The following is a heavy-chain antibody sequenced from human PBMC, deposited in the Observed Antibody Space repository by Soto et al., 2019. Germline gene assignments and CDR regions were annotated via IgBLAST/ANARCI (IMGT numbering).Heavy chain of an antibody. Sequence: SVKVSCKASGGTFSSYAISWVRQAPGQGLEWMGGIIPIFGTANYAQKFQGRVTITADESTSTAYMELSSLRSEDTAVYYCARAPTIFDAFDIWGQGTMVTVSS. J-gene: IGHJ3*02. D-gene: IGHD3-9*01. V-gene: IGHV1-69*13. CDR3: ARAPTIFDAFDI. CDR2: IIPIFGTA. CDR1: GGTFSSYA.